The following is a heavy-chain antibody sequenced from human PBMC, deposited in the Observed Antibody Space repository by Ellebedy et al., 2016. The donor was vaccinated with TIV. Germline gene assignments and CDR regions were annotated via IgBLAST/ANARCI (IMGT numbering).Heavy chain of an antibody. J-gene: IGHJ3*02. D-gene: IGHD2-15*01. Sequence: PGGSLRLSCAASGFTFSSYDMHWVRQAPGKGLEWVALISYDANNKYYADSVKGRFTISRDNSKNTLYLQMNSLRAEDTAVYYCARLAGATCQCAFDIWGQGTMVTVSS. CDR1: GFTFSSYD. V-gene: IGHV3-30*03. CDR3: ARLAGATCQCAFDI. CDR2: ISYDANNK.